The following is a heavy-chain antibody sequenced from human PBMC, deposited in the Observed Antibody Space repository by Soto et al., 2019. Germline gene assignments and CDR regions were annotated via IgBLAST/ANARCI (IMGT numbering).Heavy chain of an antibody. CDR1: GFTFSTYP. J-gene: IGHJ6*02. CDR2: ISGSGIST. D-gene: IGHD4-4*01. CDR3: VKPPVITASYYYYDMDV. Sequence: XGSLRLSCAASGFTFSTYPMSWVRQAPGKGLEWVSGISGSGISTYYTDSVKGRFTISRDNSKNTVFLQMNSLRDEDTAVYYCVKPPVITASYYYYDMDVWGHGTTVTVSS. V-gene: IGHV3-23*01.